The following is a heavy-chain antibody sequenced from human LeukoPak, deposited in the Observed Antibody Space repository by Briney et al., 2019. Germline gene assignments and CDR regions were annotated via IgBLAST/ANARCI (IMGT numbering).Heavy chain of an antibody. CDR2: IYYSGST. V-gene: IGHV4-59*12. CDR3: TRVLGTMIPFDI. CDR1: GGSISSYY. J-gene: IGHJ3*02. Sequence: SETLSLTCTVSGGSISSYYWSPIRQPPGKGLEWIGYIYYSGSTNYNPSLKSRVTISVDTSKNQFSLKLSSVTAADTAVYYCTRVLGTMIPFDIWGQGTMVTVSS. D-gene: IGHD3-22*01.